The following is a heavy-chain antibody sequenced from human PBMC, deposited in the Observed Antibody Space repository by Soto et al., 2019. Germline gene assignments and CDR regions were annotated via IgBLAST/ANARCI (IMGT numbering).Heavy chain of an antibody. CDR2: IIPIFGTA. V-gene: IGHV1-69*06. D-gene: IGHD2-8*01. Sequence: SVKVSCKASGGTFSSYAISWVRQAPGQGLEWMGGIIPIFGTANYAQKFQGRVTITADKSTSTAYMELSSLRSEDTAVYYCASYCTNGVCYANEYWFDPWGQGTLVTVSS. CDR1: GGTFSSYA. J-gene: IGHJ5*02. CDR3: ASYCTNGVCYANEYWFDP.